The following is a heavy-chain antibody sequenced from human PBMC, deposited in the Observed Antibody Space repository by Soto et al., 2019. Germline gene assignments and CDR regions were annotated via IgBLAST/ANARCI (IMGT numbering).Heavy chain of an antibody. D-gene: IGHD6-6*01. CDR1: GFTFSSYA. J-gene: IGHJ6*02. CDR2: ISYDGSNK. CDR3: ARGVGAARPHYYYGMDV. Sequence: QVQLVESGGGVVQPGRSLRLSCAASGFTFSSYAMHWVRQAPGKGLEWVAVISYDGSNKYYADSVKGRFTISRDNSKNTLYLHMNSLRAEDTAVYYCARGVGAARPHYYYGMDVWGQGTTVTVSS. V-gene: IGHV3-30-3*01.